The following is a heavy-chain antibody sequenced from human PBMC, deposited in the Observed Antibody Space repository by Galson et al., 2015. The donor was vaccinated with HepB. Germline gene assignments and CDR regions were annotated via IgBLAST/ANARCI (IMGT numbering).Heavy chain of an antibody. CDR3: ARDRNKEVVLNSRYWYFDL. CDR2: ISADNGNT. V-gene: IGHV1-18*04. D-gene: IGHD3-10*02. J-gene: IGHJ2*01. CDR1: GYTFTNYG. Sequence: SVKVSCKASGYTFTNYGISWVRQAPGQGLEWMGWISADNGNTHYAKKFQGRVTMTADTSTSTAFMELRSLRSDDTAIYYCARDRNKEVVLNSRYWYFDLWGRGTLVTVSS.